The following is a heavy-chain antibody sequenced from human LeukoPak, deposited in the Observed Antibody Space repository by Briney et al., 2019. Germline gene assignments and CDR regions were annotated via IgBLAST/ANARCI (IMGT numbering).Heavy chain of an antibody. CDR1: GFTFSNYN. D-gene: IGHD4/OR15-4a*01. CDR2: ISGKSNNI. Sequence: KTGGSLRLSCAAPGFTFSNYNMNWVRRAPGKGLEWVSSISGKSNNIYYADSVKGRFTISRDNTKNSLYLQMNSLRAEDTAMYYCVRIPNGANFPNRFDPWGQGTLVTVSS. CDR3: VRIPNGANFPNRFDP. J-gene: IGHJ5*02. V-gene: IGHV3-21*01.